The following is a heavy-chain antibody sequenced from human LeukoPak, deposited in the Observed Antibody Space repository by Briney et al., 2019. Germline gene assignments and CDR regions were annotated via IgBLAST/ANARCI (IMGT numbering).Heavy chain of an antibody. D-gene: IGHD2-8*01. V-gene: IGHV3-21*01. CDR3: ARGARWSQGYYYGMDV. J-gene: IGHJ6*02. Sequence: GGSLRLSCAASGFTFSSYSMNWVRQAPGKGLEWVSSISSSSYIYYADSVKGRFTISRDNAKNSLYPQMNSLRAEDTAVYYCARGARWSQGYYYGMDVWGQGTTVTVSS. CDR1: GFTFSSYS. CDR2: ISSSSYI.